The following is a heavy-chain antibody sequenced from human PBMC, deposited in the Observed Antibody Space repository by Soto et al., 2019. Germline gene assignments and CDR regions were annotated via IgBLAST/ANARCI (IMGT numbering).Heavy chain of an antibody. CDR3: ARDRLAYYDSSGYPDY. Sequence: QVQLVESGGGVVQPGRSLRLSCAAAGFTFSSYGMHWVRQAPGKGLEWVAVICYDGSNKYYADSVKGRFTISRDNSKNTLYLQMNSLRAEDTAVYYCARDRLAYYDSSGYPDYWGQGTLVTVSS. CDR2: ICYDGSNK. J-gene: IGHJ4*02. V-gene: IGHV3-33*01. D-gene: IGHD3-22*01. CDR1: GFTFSSYG.